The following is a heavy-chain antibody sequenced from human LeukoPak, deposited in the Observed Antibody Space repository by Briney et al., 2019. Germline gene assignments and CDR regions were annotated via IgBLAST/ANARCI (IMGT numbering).Heavy chain of an antibody. J-gene: IGHJ4*02. CDR3: AKRPSDYGDYVSYFDY. D-gene: IGHD4-17*01. CDR1: GFNFRGYA. CDR2: ISDDGRSK. V-gene: IGHV3-30*18. Sequence: GGSLRLSCAASGFNFRGYAMSWVRQAPGKGLEWVGVISDDGRSKDYADSVKGRFTISRDKSKDTLYLQMNSLRDEDTAVYYCAKRPSDYGDYVSYFDYWGQGTLVTVSS.